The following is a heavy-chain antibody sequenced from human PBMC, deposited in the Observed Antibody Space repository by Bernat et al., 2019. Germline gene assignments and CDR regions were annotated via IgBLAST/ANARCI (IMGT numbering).Heavy chain of an antibody. J-gene: IGHJ4*02. CDR3: AHRAGDYDILTGYYTYYFDS. CDR1: GFSLSTSGVG. D-gene: IGHD3-9*01. CDR2: IYWDDDK. V-gene: IGHV2-5*02. Sequence: QITLKESGPTLVKPTQTLTLTRTFSGFSLSTSGVGVGWIRQPPGKALEWLALIYWDDDKRYSPSLKSRLTITKDTSKSQVVLTMTNMDPVDTATYYCAHRAGDYDILTGYYTYYFDSWGQGTLVTVSS.